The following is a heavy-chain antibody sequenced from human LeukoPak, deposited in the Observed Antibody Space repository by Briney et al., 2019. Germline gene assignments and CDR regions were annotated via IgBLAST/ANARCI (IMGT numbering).Heavy chain of an antibody. CDR2: INHSGST. CDR3: ARVLHDFWSGYYHDY. V-gene: IGHV4-34*01. Sequence: SETLSLTCAVYGGSFSGYYWSWIRQPPGKGLEWIGEINHSGSTNYNPSLKSRVTISVDTSKNQFSLKLSSVTAADKAVYYCARVLHDFWSGYYHDYWGQGTLVTVSS. J-gene: IGHJ4*02. D-gene: IGHD3-3*01. CDR1: GGSFSGYY.